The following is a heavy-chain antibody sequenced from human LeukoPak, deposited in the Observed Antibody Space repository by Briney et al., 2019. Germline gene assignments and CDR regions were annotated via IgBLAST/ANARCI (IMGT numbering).Heavy chain of an antibody. CDR2: IYSGGST. Sequence: GGSLRLSCAASGFTVSSNYMSWVRQAPGKGLEWVSVIYSGGSTYYADSVKGRFTISRDNSKNTLYLQMNSLRAEDTAVYYCARVVREYSSGWGYYFDYWGQGTLVTVSS. J-gene: IGHJ4*02. V-gene: IGHV3-53*01. CDR1: GFTVSSNY. CDR3: ARVVREYSSGWGYYFDY. D-gene: IGHD6-19*01.